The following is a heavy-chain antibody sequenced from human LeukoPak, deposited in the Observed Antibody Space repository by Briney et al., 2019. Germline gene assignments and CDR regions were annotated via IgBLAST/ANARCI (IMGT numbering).Heavy chain of an antibody. CDR3: ASMGVGSRDIAVAGTFDY. J-gene: IGHJ4*02. CDR2: IWYDGSNK. CDR1: GFTFSSYG. Sequence: GRSLRLSCAASGFTFSSYGMHWVRQAPGKGLEWVAVIWYDGSNKYYADSVKGRFTISRDNSKNTLYLQMNSLRAEDTAVYYCASMGVGSRDIAVAGTFDYWGQGTLVTVSS. V-gene: IGHV3-33*01. D-gene: IGHD6-19*01.